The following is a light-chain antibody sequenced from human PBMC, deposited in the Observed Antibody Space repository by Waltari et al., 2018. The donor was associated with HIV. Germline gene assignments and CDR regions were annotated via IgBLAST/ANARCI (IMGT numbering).Light chain of an antibody. Sequence: QVVLTQSPSASASLGASVKLTCTLSSGHTNYAIAWHQQQPEKVPRYLMRLSTNGSHTKGDVIPDRFSGSSSGAVRYLTISSLQSEDESDYYCAAWDGSLNGYVFGTGTQVTVL. J-gene: IGLJ1*01. CDR2: LSTNGSH. CDR3: AAWDGSLNGYV. V-gene: IGLV4-69*01. CDR1: SGHTNYA.